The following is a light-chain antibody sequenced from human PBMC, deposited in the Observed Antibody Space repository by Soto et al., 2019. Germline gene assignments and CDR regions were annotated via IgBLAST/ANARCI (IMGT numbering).Light chain of an antibody. V-gene: IGLV2-14*01. Sequence: ALTQPASVSGSPGQSITISCTRTSSDVGGYNYVSWYQQHPGKAPKLMIYDVSNRPSGVSNRFSGSKSGNTASLTISGLQAEDEADYYCSSYTSSSTLGVFGTGTKVTVL. CDR2: DVS. CDR3: SSYTSSSTLGV. J-gene: IGLJ1*01. CDR1: SSDVGGYNY.